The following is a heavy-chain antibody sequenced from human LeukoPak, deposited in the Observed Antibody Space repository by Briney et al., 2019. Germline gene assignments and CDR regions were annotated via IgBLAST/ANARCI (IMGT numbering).Heavy chain of an antibody. CDR2: ISGSGGST. J-gene: IGHJ4*02. V-gene: IGHV3-23*01. CDR3: ARDYYGSGSYYE. Sequence: GSLVLSCAASGFPFNRYAMSWVRQAPGKGLEWVSAISGSGGSTYYADSVKGRFTISRDNSKNTLYLQMNSLRAEDTAVYYCARDYYGSGSYYEWGQGTLVTVSS. CDR1: GFPFNRYA. D-gene: IGHD3-10*01.